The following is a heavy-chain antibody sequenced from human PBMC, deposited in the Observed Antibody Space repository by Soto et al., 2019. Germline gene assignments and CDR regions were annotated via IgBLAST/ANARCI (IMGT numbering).Heavy chain of an antibody. CDR2: IYYSGST. CDR1: GGSISSGGYY. V-gene: IGHV4-31*03. CDR3: ARVRTGFVPATANLYYYFDY. J-gene: IGHJ4*02. Sequence: SETLSLTCTVSGGSISSGGYYWSWIRQHPGKGLEWIGYIYYSGSTYYNPSLKSRVTISVDTSKNQFSLKLSSVTAADTAVYYCARVRTGFVPATANLYYYFDYWGQGTLVTVSS. D-gene: IGHD2-2*01.